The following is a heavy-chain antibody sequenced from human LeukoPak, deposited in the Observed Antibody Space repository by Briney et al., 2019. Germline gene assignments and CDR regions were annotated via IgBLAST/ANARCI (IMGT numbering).Heavy chain of an antibody. Sequence: GGSLRLSCVASGFTFNTYWIHWVRQGPGKGLVWVSLTSADGTTTTYANSVKGRFTVSRDNARNTLYLQMNSLRGEDAAVYYCARGLAGAYRIMDVWGRGTTVTVS. J-gene: IGHJ6*02. D-gene: IGHD6-19*01. CDR3: ARGLAGAYRIMDV. CDR1: GFTFNTYW. V-gene: IGHV3-74*01. CDR2: TSADGTTT.